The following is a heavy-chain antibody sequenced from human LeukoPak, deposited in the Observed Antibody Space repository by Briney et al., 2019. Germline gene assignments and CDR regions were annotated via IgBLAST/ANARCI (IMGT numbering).Heavy chain of an antibody. CDR2: IRYDGSNK. D-gene: IGHD1-26*01. CDR1: GFTFSSYG. Sequence: PGGSLRLSCAASGFTFSSYGMHWVRQAPGKGLEWVAFIRYDGSNKYYADSVKGRFTISRDNSKNTLYLQMNSLRAEDTAVYYCAKDRLTLYSGSYFRPGDWGQGTLVTVSS. CDR3: AKDRLTLYSGSYFRPGD. J-gene: IGHJ4*02. V-gene: IGHV3-30*02.